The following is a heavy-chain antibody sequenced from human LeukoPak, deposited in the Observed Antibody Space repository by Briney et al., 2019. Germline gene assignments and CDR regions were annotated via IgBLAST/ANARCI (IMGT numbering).Heavy chain of an antibody. D-gene: IGHD3-22*01. CDR3: ARVLSGSWDWFDP. Sequence: GGSLRLSCAASAFTFNTYWMHWVRQVPGMGLEWVSRINGNESSTNYADSVKGRFTISRDNAMNTVYLQMNSLRAEDTAVYYCARVLSGSWDWFDPWGQGTLVTVSS. J-gene: IGHJ5*02. V-gene: IGHV3-74*01. CDR2: INGNESST. CDR1: AFTFNTYW.